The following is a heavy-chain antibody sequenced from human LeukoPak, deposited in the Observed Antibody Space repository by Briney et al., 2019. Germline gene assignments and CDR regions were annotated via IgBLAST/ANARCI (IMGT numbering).Heavy chain of an antibody. J-gene: IGHJ4*02. CDR1: GYRFTSYW. V-gene: IGHV5-51*01. Sequence: VESPRISCKGSGYRFTSYWIGWVRQMPGKGLECMGIIYPGDSVTRYSPSFQGQVTLSADKSISTAYLQWSSLNAADTAKYYGTRQTGTGYSSSWYEAPFDYWGQGTLVTASS. CDR3: TRQTGTGYSSSWYEAPFDY. CDR2: IYPGDSVT. D-gene: IGHD6-13*01.